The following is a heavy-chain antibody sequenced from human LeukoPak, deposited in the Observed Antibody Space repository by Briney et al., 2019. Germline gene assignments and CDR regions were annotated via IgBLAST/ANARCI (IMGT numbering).Heavy chain of an antibody. CDR1: GYTFTSYG. CDR3: ARGADIAVAGPGGMDV. J-gene: IGHJ6*04. V-gene: IGHV1-18*04. Sequence: ASVKDSCKASGYTFTSYGISWVRQAPGQGLEWMGWISAYNGNTNYAQKLQGRVTMTTDTSTSTAYMELRSLRSDDTAVYYCARGADIAVAGPGGMDVWGKGTTVTVSS. CDR2: ISAYNGNT. D-gene: IGHD6-19*01.